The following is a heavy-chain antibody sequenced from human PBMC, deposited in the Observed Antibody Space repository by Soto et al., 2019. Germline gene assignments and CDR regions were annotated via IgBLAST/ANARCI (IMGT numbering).Heavy chain of an antibody. CDR1: GDSISTSSYY. CDR2: IYHGGST. V-gene: IGHV4-39*02. D-gene: IGHD3-22*01. CDR3: ARVGPWVPYYYDSSPYTFENWFDP. Sequence: SETLSLTCDVSGDSISTSSYYWGWLRQPPGKGLEWIGSIYHGGSTYYNPSLNSRVTLSIDMTNNHVSLILNSVTAADTAVYYCARVGPWVPYYYDSSPYTFENWFDPWGQGTLVTVSS. J-gene: IGHJ5*02.